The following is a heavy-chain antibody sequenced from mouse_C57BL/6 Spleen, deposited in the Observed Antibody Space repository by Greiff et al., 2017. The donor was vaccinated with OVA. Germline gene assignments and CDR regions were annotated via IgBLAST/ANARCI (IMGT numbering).Heavy chain of an antibody. CDR3: ARRGWLLLYLGY. J-gene: IGHJ2*01. CDR1: GYTFTDYN. Sequence: VQLQQSGPELVKPGPSVTMSCKASGYTFTDYNMHWVQQRHGKSLEWIGYINPNNGGTSYNQQFKGKATLTINKSSSKAYMVLRSLTSGESAVYFCARRGWLLLYLGYWGKGTTLTVAS. D-gene: IGHD2-3*01. CDR2: INPNNGGT. V-gene: IGHV1-22*01.